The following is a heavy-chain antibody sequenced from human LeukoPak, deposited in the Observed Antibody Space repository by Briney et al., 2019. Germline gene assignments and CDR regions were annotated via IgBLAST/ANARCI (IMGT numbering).Heavy chain of an antibody. CDR3: ARSHRTTWSRTMGFDY. CDR2: MNPNSGNT. J-gene: IGHJ4*02. V-gene: IGHV1-8*02. Sequence: GASVKVSCKASGYTFTSYGINWVRQATGQGLEWMGWMNPNSGNTGYAQNFQGRVTMTRNTSISTAYMELSSLRSEDTAVYYCARSHRTTWSRTMGFDYWGQGTLVTVSS. CDR1: GYTFTSYG. D-gene: IGHD1-14*01.